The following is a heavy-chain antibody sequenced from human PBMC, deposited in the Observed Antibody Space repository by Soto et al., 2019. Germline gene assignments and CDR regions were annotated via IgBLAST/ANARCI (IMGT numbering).Heavy chain of an antibody. D-gene: IGHD3-3*01. CDR1: GFTFSSYS. Sequence: PGGSLRLSCAASGFTFSSYSMNWVRQAPGKGLEWVSYISSNSSTIYYAGSVKGRFTISRDNAKNSLYLQMHSLRDEDTAVYYCARVRVFGVVTYDYWGQGTLVTVSS. CDR3: ARVRVFGVVTYDY. V-gene: IGHV3-48*02. J-gene: IGHJ4*02. CDR2: ISSNSSTI.